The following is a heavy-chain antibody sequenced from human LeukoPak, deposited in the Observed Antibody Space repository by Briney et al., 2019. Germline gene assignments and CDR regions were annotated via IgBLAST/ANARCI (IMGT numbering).Heavy chain of an antibody. CDR2: INTDGSST. D-gene: IGHD5-18*01. J-gene: IGHJ4*02. CDR3: ARPGYTYGQFEY. Sequence: GGSLRVSCAASGFTFSNYWMHWVRQAPGKGLVWVSRINTDGSSTDYADSVKGRFSISRDNAKNTLYLQMNSLRAEDTAVYYCARPGYTYGQFEYWSQGALVTVTS. V-gene: IGHV3-74*01. CDR1: GFTFSNYW.